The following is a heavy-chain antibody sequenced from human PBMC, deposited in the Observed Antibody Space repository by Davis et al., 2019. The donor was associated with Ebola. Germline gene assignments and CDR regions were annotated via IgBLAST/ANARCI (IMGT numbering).Heavy chain of an antibody. CDR1: GGSISSYY. Sequence: MPSETLSLTCTVSGGSISSYYWSWIRQPPGKGLEWIGYIYYSGSTNYNPSLKSRVTISVDTSKNQFSLKLNSVTAADTAVYFCARHSSSSRGWFDPWGQGTLVTVSS. V-gene: IGHV4-59*08. J-gene: IGHJ5*02. D-gene: IGHD6-13*01. CDR3: ARHSSSSRGWFDP. CDR2: IYYSGST.